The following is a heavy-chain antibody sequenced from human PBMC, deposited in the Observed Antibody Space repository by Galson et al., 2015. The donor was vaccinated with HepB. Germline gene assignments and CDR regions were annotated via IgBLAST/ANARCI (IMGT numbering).Heavy chain of an antibody. Sequence: VKVSCKASGFTFTSSAVQWVRQARGQRLEWIGWIVVGSGNTNYAQKFQERVTITRDMSTSTAYMELSSLRSEDTAVYYCAADRSYDILTGAYYWGQGTLVTVSS. CDR2: IVVGSGNT. J-gene: IGHJ4*02. D-gene: IGHD3-9*01. V-gene: IGHV1-58*01. CDR3: AADRSYDILTGAYY. CDR1: GFTFTSSA.